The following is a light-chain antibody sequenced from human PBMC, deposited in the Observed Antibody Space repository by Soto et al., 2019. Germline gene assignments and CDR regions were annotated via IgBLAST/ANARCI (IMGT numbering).Light chain of an antibody. CDR3: QQYGSSGT. J-gene: IGKJ1*01. V-gene: IGKV3-20*01. CDR1: QSVSNNY. CDR2: AAS. Sequence: EIVLTQSPGTLSLSPGERATLSCRASQSVSNNYLAWYQQNPGQAPRLLIYAASNRATGIPDRFSGSGSGTDFTLTISRLEPEDFAVYYCQQYGSSGTFGQGTKVDIK.